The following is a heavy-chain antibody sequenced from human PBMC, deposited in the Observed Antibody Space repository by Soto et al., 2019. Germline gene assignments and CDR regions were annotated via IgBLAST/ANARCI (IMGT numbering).Heavy chain of an antibody. J-gene: IGHJ4*02. CDR3: AKKTGGNYPFDD. CDR1: GFTFWTYY. D-gene: IGHD1-26*01. Sequence: PGGSLRLSCVGSGFTFWTYYMSWIGQAPGKGLEWVSVVSTDSKNIYYADSVKGRFTISRDNSKNTVYLQMYSLRAEDTAVYFCAKKTGGNYPFDDWGQGTLVTVSS. CDR2: VSTDSKNI. V-gene: IGHV3-23*03.